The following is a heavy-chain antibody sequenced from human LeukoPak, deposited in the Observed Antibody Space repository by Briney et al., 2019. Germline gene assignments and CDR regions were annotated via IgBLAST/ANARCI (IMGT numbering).Heavy chain of an antibody. CDR2: IRSKAYGGTT. V-gene: IGHV3-49*04. J-gene: IGHJ4*02. Sequence: GGSVRLSCTASGFTFGDYAMSWVRQAPGKGLEWVGFIRSKAYGGTTEYAASVKVRFTISRDDSKSIAYLQMNSLKTEDTAVYYCTRDPNAYDFWSGYYGDYWGQGTLVTVSS. D-gene: IGHD3-3*01. CDR1: GFTFGDYA. CDR3: TRDPNAYDFWSGYYGDY.